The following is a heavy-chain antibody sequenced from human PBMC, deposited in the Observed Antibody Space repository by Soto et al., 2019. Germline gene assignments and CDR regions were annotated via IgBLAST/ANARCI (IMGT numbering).Heavy chain of an antibody. CDR1: GFTFSSYW. CDR2: INSDGSST. D-gene: IGHD2-2*01. Sequence: PGGSLRLSCAASGFTFSSYWMHWVRQAPGKGLVWVSRINSDGSSTSYADSVKGRFTISRDNAKNTLYLQMNSLRAEDTAVYYCARVNVPGSGTSFYYYGMDVWGQGTTVTVSS. V-gene: IGHV3-74*01. J-gene: IGHJ6*02. CDR3: ARVNVPGSGTSFYYYGMDV.